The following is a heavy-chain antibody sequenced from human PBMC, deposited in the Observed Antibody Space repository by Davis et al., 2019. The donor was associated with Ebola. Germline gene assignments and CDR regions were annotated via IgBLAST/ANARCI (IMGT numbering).Heavy chain of an antibody. CDR3: ARDPYGDYFRYYYGMDV. D-gene: IGHD4-17*01. Sequence: GESLKISCAASGFTFSSYSMNWIRQAPGKGLEWVSSISSSSSYIYYADSVKGRFTISRDNAKNSLYLQMNSLRAEDTAVYYCARDPYGDYFRYYYGMDVWGQGTTVTVSS. V-gene: IGHV3-21*01. CDR1: GFTFSSYS. J-gene: IGHJ6*02. CDR2: ISSSSSYI.